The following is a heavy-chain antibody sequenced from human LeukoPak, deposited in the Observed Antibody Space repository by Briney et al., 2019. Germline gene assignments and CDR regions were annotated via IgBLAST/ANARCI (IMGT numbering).Heavy chain of an antibody. J-gene: IGHJ4*02. Sequence: ASVKVSCKASGGTFSSYAISWVRQAPGQGLEWMGRIIPIFGTANYAQKFQGRVTITTDESTSTAYMERSSLRSEDTAVSYCASLNYAFWSGYYTDFDYWFQGTLVTVAS. V-gene: IGHV1-69*05. CDR2: IIPIFGTA. D-gene: IGHD3-3*01. CDR1: GGTFSSYA. CDR3: ASLNYAFWSGYYTDFDY.